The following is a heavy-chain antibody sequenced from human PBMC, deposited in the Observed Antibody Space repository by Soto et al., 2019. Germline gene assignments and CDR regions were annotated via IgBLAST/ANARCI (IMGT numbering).Heavy chain of an antibody. CDR2: TYHRSKWHN. D-gene: IGHD3-10*01. V-gene: IGHV6-1*01. J-gene: IGHJ1*01. CDR3: ADMDGS. CDR1: GDSVSSNSAA. Sequence: QTLSLTCAISGDSVSSNSAACNWIRQSPSRGLEWLGRTYHRSKWHNEYAVSVKSRITINPDTSRNQFSLQLKSVTPEDTAVYYCADMDGSWGQGTLVTVSS.